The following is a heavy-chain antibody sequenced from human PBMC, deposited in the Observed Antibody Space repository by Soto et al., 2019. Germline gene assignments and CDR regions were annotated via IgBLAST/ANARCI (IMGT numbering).Heavy chain of an antibody. V-gene: IGHV4-39*01. J-gene: IGHJ5*02. CDR1: GGSISSSSYY. Sequence: ETLSLTCTVSGGSISSSSYYWGWIRQPPGKGLEWIGSIYYSGSTYYNPSLKSRVTISVDTSKNQFSLKLSSVTAADTAVYYCARHEAADIAARRIAAAGGGGNWFDPWGQGTLVTVSS. CDR2: IYYSGST. D-gene: IGHD6-13*01. CDR3: ARHEAADIAARRIAAAGGGGNWFDP.